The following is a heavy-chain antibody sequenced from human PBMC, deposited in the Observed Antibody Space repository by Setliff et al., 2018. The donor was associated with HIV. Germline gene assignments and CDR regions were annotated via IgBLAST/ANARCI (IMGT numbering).Heavy chain of an antibody. V-gene: IGHV4-39*01. Sequence: SETLSLTCTVSGGSISSSNYYWGWLRQPPGKGLEWIGSIYYSGNTYYNPSLKSRVTISVDTSKNQFSLKLSSVTAADTAVYHCARRVIQSYGYYFDYWGQGTLVTVSS. CDR2: IYYSGNT. CDR3: ARRVIQSYGYYFDY. J-gene: IGHJ4*02. CDR1: GGSISSSNYY. D-gene: IGHD3-16*02.